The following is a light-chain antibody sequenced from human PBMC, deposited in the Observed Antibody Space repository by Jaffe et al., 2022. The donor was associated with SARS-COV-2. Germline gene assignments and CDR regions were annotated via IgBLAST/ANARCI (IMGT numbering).Light chain of an antibody. V-gene: IGKV1-12*01. Sequence: DIQMTQSPSSVSASVGDRVTISCRASQDISNWLAWYQQKPGKAPKLVIYTTSSLQSGVPSRFSGSGSGTDFTLTISSLQPEDFATYYCQQTHRLPRTFGQGTKVEIK. J-gene: IGKJ1*01. CDR1: QDISNW. CDR3: QQTHRLPRT. CDR2: TTS.